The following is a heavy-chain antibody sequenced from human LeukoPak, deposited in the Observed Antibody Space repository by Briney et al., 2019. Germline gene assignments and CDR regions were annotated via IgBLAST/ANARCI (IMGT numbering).Heavy chain of an antibody. CDR2: IKQDGSEK. D-gene: IGHD2-15*01. V-gene: IGHV3-7*01. CDR1: GFTFSSYW. CDR3: AQGLEGFGGYCSGGSCYFSY. J-gene: IGHJ4*02. Sequence: GGSLRLSCAASGFTFSSYWMSWVRRAPGKGLEWVANIKQDGSEKYYVDSAKGRFTISRDNAKNSLYLQMNSLRAEDTAVYYCAQGLEGFGGYCSGGSCYFSYWGQGTLVTVSS.